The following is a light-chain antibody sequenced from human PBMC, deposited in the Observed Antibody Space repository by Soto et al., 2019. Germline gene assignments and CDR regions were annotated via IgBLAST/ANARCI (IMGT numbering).Light chain of an antibody. CDR1: SSDVGAYNL. V-gene: IGLV2-14*03. J-gene: IGLJ3*02. Sequence: QSALTQPASVSGSPGQSITISCTGTSSDVGAYNLVSWYQQHPGRAPKLFIFDVSDRPSGVSNRFSGSKSGNTASLTISGLQAEDGAFYSCTPYTTPGPLVFGGGTKLTVL. CDR2: DVS. CDR3: TPYTTPGPLV.